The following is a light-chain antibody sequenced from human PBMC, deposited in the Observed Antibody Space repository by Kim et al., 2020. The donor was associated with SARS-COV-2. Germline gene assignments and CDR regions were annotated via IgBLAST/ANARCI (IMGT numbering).Light chain of an antibody. J-gene: IGKJ2*01. V-gene: IGKV3-15*01. CDR3: QHYKNWPPYT. CDR2: GAS. CDR1: QSVSSN. Sequence: VSPGERVTLTCRASQSVSSNLAWYQQKPGQTPRLLIYGASNRATGIPARFSGSGSGTEFTLTISSLESEDFAVYYCQHYKNWPPYTFGQGTKLEI.